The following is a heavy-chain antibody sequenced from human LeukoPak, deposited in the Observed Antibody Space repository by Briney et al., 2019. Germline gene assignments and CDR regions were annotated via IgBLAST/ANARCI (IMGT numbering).Heavy chain of an antibody. Sequence: ASVTVSCKASGCTFTGYYIHWVRQAPGQGLEWMGWINPNSGATNYAQKFQGRVTMTRDTSISTAYMELSRLRSDDTAVYYCARAHLIAAAGYNWFDPWGQGALDTVSS. D-gene: IGHD6-13*01. V-gene: IGHV1-2*02. CDR1: GCTFTGYY. CDR3: ARAHLIAAAGYNWFDP. J-gene: IGHJ5*02. CDR2: INPNSGAT.